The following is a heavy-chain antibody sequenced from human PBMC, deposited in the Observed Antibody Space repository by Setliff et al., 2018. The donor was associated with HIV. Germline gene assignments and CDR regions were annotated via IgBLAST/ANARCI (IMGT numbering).Heavy chain of an antibody. J-gene: IGHJ6*02. CDR2: ISAYSGNT. D-gene: IGHD3-16*01. Sequence: ASVKVSCKASGGTFSSYAISWVRQAPGQGLEWMGWISAYSGNTNYEQKLQGRVIMTTDTSTSTVYMEMRSLRSEDTAVYYCARGSDSGSYSYYYGMDVWGQGTTVTVSS. CDR3: ARGSDSGSYSYYYGMDV. CDR1: GGTFSSYA. V-gene: IGHV1-18*01.